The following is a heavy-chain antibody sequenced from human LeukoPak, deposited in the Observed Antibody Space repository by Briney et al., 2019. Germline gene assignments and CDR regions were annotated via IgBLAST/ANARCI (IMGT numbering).Heavy chain of an antibody. D-gene: IGHD6-19*01. CDR2: VHTSGNT. Sequence: SETLSLSCTVSGESISRYYWSWIRQPAEKGLEWIGRVHTSGNTDYHPSLKSRATLSADTSKNQFSLKLRSVTAADTAVYYCARDSRGSHPWFFDVWGRGTLVTVSS. J-gene: IGHJ2*01. CDR1: GESISRYY. V-gene: IGHV4-4*07. CDR3: ARDSRGSHPWFFDV.